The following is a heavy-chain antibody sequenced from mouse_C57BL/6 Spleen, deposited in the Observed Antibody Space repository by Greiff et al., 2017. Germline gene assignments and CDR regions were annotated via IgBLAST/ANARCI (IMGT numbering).Heavy chain of an antibody. CDR1: GYTFTSYW. D-gene: IGHD2-1*01. J-gene: IGHJ1*03. V-gene: IGHV1-69*01. Sequence: VQLQQPGAELVMPGASVKLSCKASGYTFTSYWMHWVKQRPGQGLEWIGEIDPSDSYTNYNQKFKGKSTLTVDKSSSTAYMQLSSLTSEDSAVYYCARSGGNTNVDVWGTGTTVTVSS. CDR3: ARSGGNTNVDV. CDR2: IDPSDSYT.